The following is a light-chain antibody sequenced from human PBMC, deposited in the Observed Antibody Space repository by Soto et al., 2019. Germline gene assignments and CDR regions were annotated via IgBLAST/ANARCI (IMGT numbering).Light chain of an antibody. J-gene: IGKJ2*01. CDR1: QSVGTN. CDR2: GAS. Sequence: EIVMTQSPATLSVSPGERATLSCRASQSVGTNLVWYQHKPGQAPRPLIYGASIRATGIPARFSASGSGTEFTLTISSLQSEDSVVSFCQEYNNWPPYTFGQGTKLEIK. CDR3: QEYNNWPPYT. V-gene: IGKV3-15*01.